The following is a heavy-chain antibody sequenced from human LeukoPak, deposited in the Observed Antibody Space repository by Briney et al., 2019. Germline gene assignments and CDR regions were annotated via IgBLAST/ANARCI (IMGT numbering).Heavy chain of an antibody. Sequence: ASVKVSCKASGYTFTSYAMNWVRQAPGQGLEWMGWVNTXXXNXXXXXGFXXXFXFSLXTSASTAYLQISSLKAEDTAVYYCARGYDHWDYWGQGTLVTVSS. CDR1: GYTFTSYA. CDR2: VNTXXXNX. CDR3: ARGYDHWDY. J-gene: IGHJ4*02. V-gene: IGHV7-4-1*02. D-gene: IGHD3-22*01.